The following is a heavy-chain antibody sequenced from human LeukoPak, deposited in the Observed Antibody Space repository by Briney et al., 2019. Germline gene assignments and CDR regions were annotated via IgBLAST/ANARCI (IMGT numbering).Heavy chain of an antibody. V-gene: IGHV3-21*01. CDR2: VSSSSSYI. J-gene: IGHJ4*02. CDR1: GFTFTSYG. Sequence: GGSLRLSCAASGFTFTSYGMNWVRQAPGKGLEWVSCVSSSSSYIYYADSVKGRFTISRDNAKNSLYLQMNSLRAEDTAVYYCARGYVAAAGRYYFDSWGQGTLVTVSS. D-gene: IGHD6-13*01. CDR3: ARGYVAAAGRYYFDS.